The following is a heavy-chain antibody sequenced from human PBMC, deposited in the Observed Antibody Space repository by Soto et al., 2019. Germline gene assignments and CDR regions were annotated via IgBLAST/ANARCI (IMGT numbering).Heavy chain of an antibody. CDR1: GYTFTSYG. CDR2: ISAYNGNT. Sequence: QVQLVQSGAEVKKPGASVKVSCKASGYTFTSYGISWVRQAPGQGLEWMGWISAYNGNTNYAQKLQGRVTMTTDTSTSTAYMELRSLRSDDTAVYYCASHYDCSGYYKRGGAFDIWGRGTMVTVSS. V-gene: IGHV1-18*01. J-gene: IGHJ3*02. CDR3: ASHYDCSGYYKRGGAFDI. D-gene: IGHD3-22*01.